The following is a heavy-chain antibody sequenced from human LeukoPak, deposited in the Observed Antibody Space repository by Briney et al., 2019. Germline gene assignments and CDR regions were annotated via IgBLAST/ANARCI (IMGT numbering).Heavy chain of an antibody. J-gene: IGHJ5*02. Sequence: ASVKVSCKVSGHTLTEIFMHWVRQAPGKGFEWMGGVDPEDYETINAQKFQGRVTMTEDTSTDTAYMELSSLTSDDTAVYYCARELLPAVTEGWFDPWGQGTLVTVSS. CDR2: VDPEDYET. CDR1: GHTLTEIF. CDR3: ARELLPAVTEGWFDP. V-gene: IGHV1-24*01. D-gene: IGHD2-2*01.